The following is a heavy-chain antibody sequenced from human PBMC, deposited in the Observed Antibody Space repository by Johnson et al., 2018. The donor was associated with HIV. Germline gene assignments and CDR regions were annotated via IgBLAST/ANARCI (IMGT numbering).Heavy chain of an antibody. J-gene: IGHJ3*02. CDR1: GFTFSSYG. V-gene: IGHV3-33*08. CDR2: VWCDGINK. CDR3: ARKGDAFDI. Sequence: QVQLVASGGGVVQPGRSLRLSCAASGFTFSSYGMHWVRQAPGKGLEWVAVVWCDGINKYYADSVRGRFTISRDNGRNSLYLQMNSLRAEDTAVYYCARKGDAFDIWGQGTKVTVSS.